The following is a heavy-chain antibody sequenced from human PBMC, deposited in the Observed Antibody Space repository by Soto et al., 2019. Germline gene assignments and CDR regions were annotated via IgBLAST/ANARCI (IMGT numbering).Heavy chain of an antibody. D-gene: IGHD6-13*01. CDR1: GGTFSSYA. CDR2: IIPIFGTA. Sequence: QVQLVQSGAEVKKPGSSVKVSCKASGGTFSSYAISWVRQAPGQGLEWMGGIIPIFGTANYAQNFQGRVTITADESTSTAYMEPSSLSSEDTAVYYCARDLRAAGRPGMDVWGQGTTVTVSS. CDR3: ARDLRAAGRPGMDV. V-gene: IGHV1-69*01. J-gene: IGHJ6*02.